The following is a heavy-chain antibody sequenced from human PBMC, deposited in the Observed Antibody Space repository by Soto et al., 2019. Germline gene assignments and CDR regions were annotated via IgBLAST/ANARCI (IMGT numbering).Heavy chain of an antibody. Sequence: QVQLVQSGAEVKQPGSSVKVSCKASGGTFSSYAISWVRQAPGQGLEWMGGLIPIFGTANYAQKFQGRVTSTADESTSTAYMGLSSLRSEDTALYYCARFRYDESSGYRYFDYWGQGTLVTAS. CDR2: LIPIFGTA. J-gene: IGHJ4*02. D-gene: IGHD3-22*01. CDR3: ARFRYDESSGYRYFDY. V-gene: IGHV1-69*01. CDR1: GGTFSSYA.